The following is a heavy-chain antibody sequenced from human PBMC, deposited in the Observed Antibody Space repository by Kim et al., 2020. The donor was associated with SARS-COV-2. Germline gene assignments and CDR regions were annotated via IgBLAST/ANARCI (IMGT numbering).Heavy chain of an antibody. CDR1: GFTFSSYW. CDR3: ARDQDSSSWHYYYYYGMDV. D-gene: IGHD6-13*01. V-gene: IGHV3-7*01. Sequence: GGSLRLSCAASGFTFSSYWMSWVRQAPGKGLEWVANIKQDGSEKYYVDSVKGRFTISRDNAKNSLYLQMNSLRAEDTAVYYCARDQDSSSWHYYYYYGMDVWGQGTTVTVSS. J-gene: IGHJ6*02. CDR2: IKQDGSEK.